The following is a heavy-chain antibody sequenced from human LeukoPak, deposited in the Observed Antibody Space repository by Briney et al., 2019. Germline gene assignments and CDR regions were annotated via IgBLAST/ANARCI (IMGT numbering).Heavy chain of an antibody. CDR3: ASSWIVAGIIGY. V-gene: IGHV3-30*03. Sequence: GRSLRLSCAASGFTFSSYGMHWVRQAPGKGLEWVAVISYDGSNKYYTDSVKGRFTISRDNSKNTLYLQMNSLRAGDTAVYYCASSWIVAGIIGYWGQGSLVTVSS. D-gene: IGHD6-19*01. CDR1: GFTFSSYG. CDR2: ISYDGSNK. J-gene: IGHJ4*02.